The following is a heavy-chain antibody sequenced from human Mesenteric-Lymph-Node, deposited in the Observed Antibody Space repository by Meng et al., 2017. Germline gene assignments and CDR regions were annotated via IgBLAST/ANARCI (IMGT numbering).Heavy chain of an antibody. D-gene: IGHD1-26*01. Sequence: GESLKTSCAASGFTFSNAWMSWVRQAPGKGLEWVSSISGTSKYKYYADSVKGRFTISRDNAKNSLYLQMSSLRVEDTAVYYCAREDGIVGASSAFDIWGQGTMVTVSS. J-gene: IGHJ3*02. V-gene: IGHV3-21*01. CDR1: GFTFSNAW. CDR3: AREDGIVGASSAFDI. CDR2: ISGTSKYK.